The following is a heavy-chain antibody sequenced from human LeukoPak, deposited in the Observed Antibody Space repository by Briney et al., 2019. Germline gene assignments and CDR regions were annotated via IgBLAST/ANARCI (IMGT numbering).Heavy chain of an antibody. J-gene: IGHJ3*02. CDR3: ARELYDYGDPERDSDAFDI. CDR2: IYYSGST. D-gene: IGHD4-17*01. Sequence: SETLSPTCTVSGGSISSYYWSWIRQPPGKGLEWIGYIYYSGSTNYNPSLKSRVTISVDTSENQFSLKLSSVTAADTAVYYCARELYDYGDPERDSDAFDIWGQGTMVTVSS. V-gene: IGHV4-59*01. CDR1: GGSISSYY.